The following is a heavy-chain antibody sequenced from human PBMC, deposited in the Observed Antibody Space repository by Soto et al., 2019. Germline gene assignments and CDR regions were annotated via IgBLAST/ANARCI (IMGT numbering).Heavy chain of an antibody. CDR2: IYYSGST. D-gene: IGHD3-22*01. V-gene: IGHV4-39*01. CDR3: ARGGSGYYYGPAYYYYGMDV. CDR1: GGSISSSSYY. Sequence: SETLSLTCTVSGGSISSSSYYWGWIRQPPGKGLEWIGSIYYSGSTYYNPSLKSRVTISVDTSKNQFSLKLSSVTAADTAVYYCARGGSGYYYGPAYYYYGMDVWGQGTTVTVSS. J-gene: IGHJ6*02.